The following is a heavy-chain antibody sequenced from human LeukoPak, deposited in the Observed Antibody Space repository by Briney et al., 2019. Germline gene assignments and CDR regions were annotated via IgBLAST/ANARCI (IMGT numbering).Heavy chain of an antibody. CDR3: AKDIAAAAY. V-gene: IGHV3-23*01. D-gene: IGHD6-13*01. J-gene: IGHJ4*02. Sequence: GGSLRLSCAASGFTFSSCAMSWVRQARGGGLEWVSAISGSGGSTYYADSVKGRFTISRDNSRNTLYLQMNSLRGEDTAVYYCAKDIAAAAYWGQGTLVTVSS. CDR1: GFTFSSCA. CDR2: ISGSGGST.